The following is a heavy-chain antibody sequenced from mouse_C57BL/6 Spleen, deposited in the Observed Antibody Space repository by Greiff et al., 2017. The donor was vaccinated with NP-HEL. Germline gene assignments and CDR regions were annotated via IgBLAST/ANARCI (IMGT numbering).Heavy chain of an antibody. V-gene: IGHV5-4*03. CDR3: ARVGGGYYGFAY. Sequence: EVKVVESGGGLVKPGGSLKLSCAASGFTFSSYAMSWVRQTPEKRLEWVATISDGGSYTYYPDNVKGRFTISRDNAKNNLYLQMSHLKSEDTAMYYCARVGGGYYGFAYWGQGTLVTVSA. CDR1: GFTFSSYA. D-gene: IGHD2-3*01. J-gene: IGHJ3*01. CDR2: ISDGGSYT.